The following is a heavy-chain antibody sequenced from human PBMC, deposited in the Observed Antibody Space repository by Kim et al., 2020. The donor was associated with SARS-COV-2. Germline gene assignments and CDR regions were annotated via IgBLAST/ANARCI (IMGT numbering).Heavy chain of an antibody. Sequence: GGSLRLSCAASGFTFNNYVMHWVRQAPGKGLEWVSVISNYGTIRYYVDSVKGRFTISRDNSKNTLYLQMDSLRPEDTALYYCASGSVAGFSYAEYFHHWGQGTLVTVSS. CDR2: ISNYGTIR. J-gene: IGHJ1*01. CDR3: ASGSVAGFSYAEYFHH. D-gene: IGHD6-19*01. CDR1: GFTFNNYV. V-gene: IGHV3-30*03.